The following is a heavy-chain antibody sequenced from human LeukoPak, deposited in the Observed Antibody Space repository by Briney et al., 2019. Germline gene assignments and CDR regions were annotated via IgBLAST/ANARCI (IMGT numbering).Heavy chain of an antibody. J-gene: IGHJ4*02. D-gene: IGHD2-15*01. CDR1: RFAFNYYG. Sequence: PGGSLRLSCMGSRFAFNYYGMHWVRQTPGRGLQWVAVVSADGSERYYAQFVKGRFTISRDNSKNTLYLQMNSLRAEDTAVYYCARDGARSGGSNTPRDWGQGTLVTVSS. CDR3: ARDGARSGGSNTPRD. CDR2: VSADGSER. V-gene: IGHV3-30*03.